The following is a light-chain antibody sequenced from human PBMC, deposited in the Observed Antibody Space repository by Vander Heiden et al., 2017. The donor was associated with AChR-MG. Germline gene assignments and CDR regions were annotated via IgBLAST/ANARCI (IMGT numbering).Light chain of an antibody. CDR3: AAWDDSLNGWV. CDR2: GNN. Sequence: SVLTQPLSASETPAQRVTISCSGSTPNIENNSVSWYQQHPGTVPKLLIYGNNQRPSGVPDRFSGSKSGTSASLAISGLQSEDEADYYCAAWDDSLNGWVFGGGTKLTVL. J-gene: IGLJ3*02. V-gene: IGLV1-44*01. CDR1: TPNIENNS.